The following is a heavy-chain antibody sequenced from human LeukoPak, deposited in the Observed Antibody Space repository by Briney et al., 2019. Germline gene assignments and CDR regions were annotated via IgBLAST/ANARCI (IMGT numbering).Heavy chain of an antibody. CDR3: ARWAPYCSGGSCSHSIIYYYYYGMDV. CDR2: INHSGST. V-gene: IGHV4-34*01. Sequence: SETLSLTCAVYGGSFSGYYWSWIRQPPGKGLEWIGEINHSGSTNYNPSLKSRVTISVDTSKYQFSLKLSSVTAADTAVYYYARWAPYCSGGSCSHSIIYYYYYGMDVWAKGTTVTVSS. D-gene: IGHD2-15*01. J-gene: IGHJ6*04. CDR1: GGSFSGYY.